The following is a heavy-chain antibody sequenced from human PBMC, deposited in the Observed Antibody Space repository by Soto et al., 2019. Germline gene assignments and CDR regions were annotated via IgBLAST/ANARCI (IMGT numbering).Heavy chain of an antibody. CDR3: ARDGRVGATTVDY. CDR2: ISSSSSYI. Sequence: GGSLRLSCAASGFTFSSYSMNWVRQAPGKGLEWVSSISSSSSYIYYADSVKGRFTISRDNAKNSLYLQMNSLRAEDTAVYYCARDGRVGATTVDYWGQGTLVTVSS. V-gene: IGHV3-21*01. D-gene: IGHD1-26*01. CDR1: GFTFSSYS. J-gene: IGHJ4*02.